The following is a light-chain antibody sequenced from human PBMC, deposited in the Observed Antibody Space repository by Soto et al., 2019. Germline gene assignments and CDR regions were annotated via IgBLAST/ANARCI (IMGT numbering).Light chain of an antibody. CDR1: QSPVHTNGNTY. CDR2: QIS. J-gene: IGKJ1*01. V-gene: IGKV2-24*01. CDR3: MQAAQFPWT. Sequence: DIVMTQTPLSSPVTLGQPASISCRSSQSPVHTNGNTYLTWLQQRPGQPPRLLIYQISNRFSGVPDRFSGSGAETDFTLKISRVEAEDVGIYYCMQAAQFPWTFGQGTKVEIK.